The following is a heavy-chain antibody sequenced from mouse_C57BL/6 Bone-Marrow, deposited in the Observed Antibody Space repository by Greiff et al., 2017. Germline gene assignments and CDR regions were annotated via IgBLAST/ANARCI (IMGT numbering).Heavy chain of an antibody. V-gene: IGHV5-4*03. CDR2: ISDGGSYT. CDR3: ARATSDFDY. Sequence: EVKVVESGGGLVKPGGSLKLSCAASGFTFSSYAMSWVRQTPEKRLEWVATISDGGSYTYYPDNVKGRFTITRDNAKNNLYLQMSHLKSEDTAMCYCARATSDFDYWGQGTTLTVSS. D-gene: IGHD6-1*01. J-gene: IGHJ2*01. CDR1: GFTFSSYA.